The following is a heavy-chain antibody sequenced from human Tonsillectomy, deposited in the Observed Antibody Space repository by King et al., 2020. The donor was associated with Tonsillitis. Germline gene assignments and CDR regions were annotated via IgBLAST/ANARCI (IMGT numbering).Heavy chain of an antibody. CDR1: GFTFSTYW. D-gene: IGHD4-17*01. CDR2: IKQDGSEI. Sequence: VQLVESGGGLVQPGGSLRLSCAASGFTFSTYWMSWVRQAPGKGLEWVANIKQDGSEIYYVDSVKGRFTISRDNAKNSLYLQMNSLRADDTAVYYCTRDSMTSVTTGDFWGQGTLVTVSS. V-gene: IGHV3-7*01. CDR3: TRDSMTSVTTGDF. J-gene: IGHJ4*02.